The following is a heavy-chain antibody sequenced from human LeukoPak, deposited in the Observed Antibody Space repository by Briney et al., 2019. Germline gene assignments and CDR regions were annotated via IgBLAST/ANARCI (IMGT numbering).Heavy chain of an antibody. CDR1: GGSINSDTYY. D-gene: IGHD3-9*01. CDR3: ARGDYDILSGYSSVDF. J-gene: IGHJ4*02. Sequence: SQTLSLTCTVSGGSINSDTYYWSWIRQPAGKGLEWIGRVETSGSTNYNPSLKSRVSISVDTSNNPFSLKLSSVTAADTAVYYCARGDYDILSGYSSVDFWGQGTLVTVSS. V-gene: IGHV4-61*02. CDR2: VETSGST.